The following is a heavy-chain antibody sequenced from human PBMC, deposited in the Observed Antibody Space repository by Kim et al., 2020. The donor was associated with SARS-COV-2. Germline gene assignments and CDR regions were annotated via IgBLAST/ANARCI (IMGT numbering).Heavy chain of an antibody. D-gene: IGHD6-13*01. CDR1: GFTFRNFA. CDR3: AKDLHSSSWVFDY. CDR2: ISDSGGST. V-gene: IGHV3-23*01. Sequence: GGSLRLSCASSGFTFRNFAMSWVRQAPGKGLEWVSTISDSGGSTYYADSVKGRFTISRDNSKNTLYVQMNSLRAEDTAIYYCAKDLHSSSWVFDYWGQGTLGTVSS. J-gene: IGHJ4*02.